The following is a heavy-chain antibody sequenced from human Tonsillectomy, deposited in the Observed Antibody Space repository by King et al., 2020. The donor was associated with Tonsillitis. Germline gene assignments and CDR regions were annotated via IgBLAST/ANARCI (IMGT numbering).Heavy chain of an antibody. CDR2: VSYTCNP. CDR1: GGSIINYY. CDR3: ARRVAVRPRYYFDY. V-gene: IGHV4-59*08. D-gene: IGHD6-6*01. J-gene: IGHJ4*02. Sequence: QLQESGPGLAKPSETLSLTCTVSGGSIINYYWTWIRQPPVKGLDGLDFVSYTCNPKYNPALNSRVTISLDTPKNQFSLNLSSVTAADTAVYYCARRVAVRPRYYFDYWGQGNLVTVSS.